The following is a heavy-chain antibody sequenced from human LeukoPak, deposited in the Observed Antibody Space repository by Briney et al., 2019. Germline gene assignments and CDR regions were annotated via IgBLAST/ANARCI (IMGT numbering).Heavy chain of an antibody. CDR2: INANTGNP. J-gene: IGHJ6*03. D-gene: IGHD3-22*01. V-gene: IGHV7-4-1*02. Sequence: ASVKVSCKASGYTFTSYAMNWVRQAPGQGLEWMGWINANTGNPTYAQGFTGRFVFSLDTSVSTAYLQISSLKAEDTAVYYCARDSSSGPGQVNYHYYYYMDVWGKGTTVTVSS. CDR1: GYTFTSYA. CDR3: ARDSSSGPGQVNYHYYYYMDV.